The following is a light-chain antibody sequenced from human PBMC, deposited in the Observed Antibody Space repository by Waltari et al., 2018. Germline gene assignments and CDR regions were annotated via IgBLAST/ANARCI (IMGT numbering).Light chain of an antibody. Sequence: QSALTQPASVSGSPGQSITISCTGSSSDVGAYTYVSWYQHHPSKAPQLILSDVSDRPSGVSDRFSGSKSGNTASLSISGLRADDEANYYCSSYTSVNTVVFGGGTKVTVL. CDR1: SSDVGAYTY. J-gene: IGLJ2*01. V-gene: IGLV2-14*03. CDR2: DVS. CDR3: SSYTSVNTVV.